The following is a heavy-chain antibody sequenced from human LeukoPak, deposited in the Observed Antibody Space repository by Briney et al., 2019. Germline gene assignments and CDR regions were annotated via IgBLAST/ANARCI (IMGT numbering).Heavy chain of an antibody. J-gene: IGHJ4*02. Sequence: GASVKVSCKASGYTFTNYYIYWVRQAPGQGLEWMGWISPNTGDTNSAQRFQGRVTMTRDTSISTAYIELSRLTSDDTAVYYCANGLGSSGWNFDYWGQGTLVTVSS. V-gene: IGHV1-2*02. CDR2: ISPNTGDT. CDR1: GYTFTNYY. D-gene: IGHD6-19*01. CDR3: ANGLGSSGWNFDY.